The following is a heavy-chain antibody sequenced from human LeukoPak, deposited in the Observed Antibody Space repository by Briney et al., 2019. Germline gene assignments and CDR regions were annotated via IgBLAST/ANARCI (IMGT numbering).Heavy chain of an antibody. CDR2: IKQDGSEK. V-gene: IGHV3-7*03. D-gene: IGHD6-13*01. CDR3: ARRLKAAAGTDY. CDR1: GFTLSSYW. J-gene: IGHJ4*02. Sequence: GGSLRLSCAASGFTLSSYWMSWVRQAPGKGLEWVANIKQDGSEKYYVDSVKGRFTISRDNAKNSLYLQMNSLRAEDTAVYYCARRLKAAAGTDYWGQGTLVTVSS.